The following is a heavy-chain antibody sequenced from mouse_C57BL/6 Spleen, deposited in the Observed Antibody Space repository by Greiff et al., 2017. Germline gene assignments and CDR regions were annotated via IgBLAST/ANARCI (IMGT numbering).Heavy chain of an antibody. CDR1: GFNIKDYY. CDR2: IDPEDGDT. V-gene: IGHV14-1*01. Sequence: VQLQQSGAELVRPGASVKLSCTASGFNIKDYYMHWVKQRPEQGLEWIGRIDPEDGDTEYAPKFQGKATMTADTSSNTAYLQLSSLTSEDTAVYYCYSYGSVAMDCWGQGTSVTVSS. J-gene: IGHJ4*01. CDR3: YSYGSVAMDC. D-gene: IGHD1-1*01.